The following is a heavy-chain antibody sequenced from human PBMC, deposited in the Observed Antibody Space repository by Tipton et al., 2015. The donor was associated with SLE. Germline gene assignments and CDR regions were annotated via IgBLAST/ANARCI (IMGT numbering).Heavy chain of an antibody. CDR3: AREPVYYYYYMDV. CDR1: GDSISGHY. V-gene: IGHV4-59*11. Sequence: TLSLTCTVSGDSISGHYRSWIRQPPGKGLEWIGYIYDSGSTSYNPSLKSRVTISVDTSKNQFSLKLSSVTAADTAVYYCAREPVYYYYYMDVWGKGTTVTVSS. J-gene: IGHJ6*03. CDR2: IYDSGST.